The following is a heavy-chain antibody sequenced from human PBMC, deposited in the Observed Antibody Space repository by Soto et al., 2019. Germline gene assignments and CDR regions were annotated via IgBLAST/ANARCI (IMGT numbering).Heavy chain of an antibody. CDR1: GYSFTSYW. J-gene: IGHJ6*02. CDR3: ARYRRTQRSGYHPYYYYYGMDV. V-gene: IGHV5-51*01. D-gene: IGHD3-22*01. Sequence: GESLKISCKGSGYSFTSYWIGWVRQMPGKGLEWMGIIYPGDSDTRYSPSFQGQVTISADKSISTAYLQWSSLKASDTAMYYCARYRRTQRSGYHPYYYYYGMDVWGQGTTVTVSS. CDR2: IYPGDSDT.